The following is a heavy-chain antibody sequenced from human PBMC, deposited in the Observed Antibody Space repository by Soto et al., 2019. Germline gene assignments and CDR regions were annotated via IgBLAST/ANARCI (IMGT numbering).Heavy chain of an antibody. V-gene: IGHV4-31*02. Sequence: SETLSLTWTVSGGSISSGDYCWSWIRQHPGKGLEWIGYIYYSGSTYYNPSLKSRVTISVDTSKNQFSLKLSSVTAADTAVYYCARWWSGSRQGFDPWGQGTLVTVSS. D-gene: IGHD3-3*01. CDR2: IYYSGST. J-gene: IGHJ5*02. CDR1: GGSISSGDYC. CDR3: ARWWSGSRQGFDP.